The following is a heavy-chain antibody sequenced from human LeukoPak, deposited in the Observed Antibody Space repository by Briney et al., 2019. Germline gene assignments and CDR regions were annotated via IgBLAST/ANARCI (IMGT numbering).Heavy chain of an antibody. CDR3: AKGTPVSAFDGFDI. CDR1: GYSISSGYY. Sequence: PSETLSLTCTVSGYSISSGYYWGWIRQPPGKGLEWIGHIFHRGNTYYNPSLKSRVSILIDWSKNQFSLNLSSVTAADTAVYYCAKGTPVSAFDGFDIWGQGTMVTVSS. J-gene: IGHJ3*02. D-gene: IGHD2-15*01. CDR2: IFHRGNT. V-gene: IGHV4-38-2*02.